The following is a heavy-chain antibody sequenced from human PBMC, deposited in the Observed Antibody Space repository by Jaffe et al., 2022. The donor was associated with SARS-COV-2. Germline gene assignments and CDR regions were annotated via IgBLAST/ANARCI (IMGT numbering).Heavy chain of an antibody. Sequence: QMQLQESGPGLVKASETLSLTCTVSGDPLSSYYWTWVRQPPGKGLEWIGYIYYNGNTNYNPSLKSRVSTSIDTSKNQFSLKLNSVTAADTAVYYCARAPYGCSGGTCYRYYFESWGQGTLVIVSS. D-gene: IGHD2-15*01. CDR3: ARAPYGCSGGTCYRYYFES. CDR1: GDPLSSYY. V-gene: IGHV4-59*01. CDR2: IYYNGNT. J-gene: IGHJ4*02.